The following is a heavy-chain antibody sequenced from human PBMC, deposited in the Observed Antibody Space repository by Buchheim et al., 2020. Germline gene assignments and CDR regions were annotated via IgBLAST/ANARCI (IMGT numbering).Heavy chain of an antibody. CDR1: GFTFSDYY. CDR3: ARATMTTVTTERYYGMDV. J-gene: IGHJ6*02. V-gene: IGHV3-11*05. Sequence: QVQLVESGGGLVKPGGSLRLSCAASGFTFSDYYMSWIRQAPGKGLEGVSYISSSSSYTNYAESVKGRFTISRDNAKNSLYLQMNSLRAEDTAVYYCARATMTTVTTERYYGMDVWGQGTT. CDR2: ISSSSSYT. D-gene: IGHD4-17*01.